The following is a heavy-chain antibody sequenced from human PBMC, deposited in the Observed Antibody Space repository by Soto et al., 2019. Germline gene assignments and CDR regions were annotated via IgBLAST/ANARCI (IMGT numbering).Heavy chain of an antibody. CDR2: FSSRSSSI. Sequence: EVQLVESGGGLVKPGGSLRLSCAASGFTFSSYSMNWVRQAPGQGLEWVSSFSSRSSSIYYADSVKGRFTISRDNAKNSLYLQMNRLRAEDTAVYYCARARGAVTTLVDYWGQGTLVTVSS. J-gene: IGHJ4*02. D-gene: IGHD4-17*01. CDR3: ARARGAVTTLVDY. CDR1: GFTFSSYS. V-gene: IGHV3-21*01.